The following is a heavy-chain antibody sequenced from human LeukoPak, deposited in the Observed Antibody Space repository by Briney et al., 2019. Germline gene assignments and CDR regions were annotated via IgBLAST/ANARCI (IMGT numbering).Heavy chain of an antibody. J-gene: IGHJ4*02. Sequence: GGSLRLSCAASGFTFSTSGMSWVRQAPGQGLEWASSISGGGYAIDYADSVRGRFTISRDNSKNTLYLQLSSLRAEDTARYFCAKDSCGAFCGGVWGQGTLVTVSS. CDR1: GFTFSTSG. CDR2: ISGGGYAI. D-gene: IGHD2-21*01. V-gene: IGHV3-23*01. CDR3: AKDSCGAFCGGV.